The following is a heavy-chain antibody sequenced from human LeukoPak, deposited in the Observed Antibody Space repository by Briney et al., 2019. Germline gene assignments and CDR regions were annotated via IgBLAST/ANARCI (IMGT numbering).Heavy chain of an antibody. V-gene: IGHV3-21*06. CDR1: GFTFSSYE. Sequence: GGSLRLSCAASGFTFSSYEMNWVRQAPGKGLQWVSSISSSSSYISYADSVKGRFTISRDNAKNSLYLHMNSLRAEDTAVYYCARRRTTGTTSLDYWGQGTLVTVSS. CDR2: ISSSSSYI. J-gene: IGHJ4*02. CDR3: ARRRTTGTTSLDY. D-gene: IGHD1-1*01.